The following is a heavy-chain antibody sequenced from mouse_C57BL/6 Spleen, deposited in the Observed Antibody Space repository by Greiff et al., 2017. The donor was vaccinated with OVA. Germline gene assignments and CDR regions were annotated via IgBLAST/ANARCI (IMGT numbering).Heavy chain of an antibody. CDR3: ARDYDYGPYWYFDV. CDR1: GYTFTDYN. V-gene: IGHV1-18*01. CDR2: INPNNGGT. J-gene: IGHJ1*03. Sequence: DVKLVESGPELVKPGASVKIPCKASGYTFTDYNMDWVKQSHGKSLEWIGDINPNNGGTIYNQKFKGKATLTVDKSSSTAYMELRSLTSEDTAVYYCARDYDYGPYWYFDVWGTGTTVTVSS. D-gene: IGHD2-4*01.